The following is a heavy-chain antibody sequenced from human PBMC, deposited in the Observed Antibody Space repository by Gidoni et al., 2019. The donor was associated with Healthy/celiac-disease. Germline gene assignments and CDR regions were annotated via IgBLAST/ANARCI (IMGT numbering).Heavy chain of an antibody. CDR3: ARRTTVTTVSIDGGMDV. J-gene: IGHJ6*02. CDR2: IIPIFGTA. V-gene: IGHV1-69*01. Sequence: QVQLVQSGAEVKKPGSSVKVSCQASGGTFLSYAISWVRQAPGQGLEWMGGIIPIFGTANYAQKFQGRVTITADESTSTAYMELSSLRSEDTAVYYCARRTTVTTVSIDGGMDVWGQGTTVTVSS. D-gene: IGHD4-17*01. CDR1: GGTFLSYA.